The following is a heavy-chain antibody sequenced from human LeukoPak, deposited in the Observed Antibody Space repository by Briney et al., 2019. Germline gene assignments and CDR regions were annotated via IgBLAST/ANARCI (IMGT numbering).Heavy chain of an antibody. CDR3: AGWNRDSSGWTAHYYYGMDV. CDR2: IYSGGST. D-gene: IGHD6-19*01. J-gene: IGHJ6*02. CDR1: GFTVSSNY. Sequence: PGGSLRLSCAASGFTVSSNYMSWVRQAPGKGLEWVSVIYSGGSTYYADSVKGRFTISRDNSKNTLYLQMNSLRAEDTAVYYCAGWNRDSSGWTAHYYYGMDVWGQGTTVTVSS. V-gene: IGHV3-53*01.